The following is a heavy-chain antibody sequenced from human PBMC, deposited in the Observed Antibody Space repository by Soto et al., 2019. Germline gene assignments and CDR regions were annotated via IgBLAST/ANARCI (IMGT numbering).Heavy chain of an antibody. CDR1: GFTFSSYA. CDR2: ISGSGGST. V-gene: IGHV3-23*01. J-gene: IGHJ6*02. D-gene: IGHD2-8*01. Sequence: PVGSLRLSCAASGFTFSSYAMSWVRQAPGKGLEWVSAISGSGGSTYYADSVKGRFTISRDNSKNTLYLQMNSLRAEDTAVYYCAKPESYCTNGVCYTDSYYYGMDVWGQGTTVTVSS. CDR3: AKPESYCTNGVCYTDSYYYGMDV.